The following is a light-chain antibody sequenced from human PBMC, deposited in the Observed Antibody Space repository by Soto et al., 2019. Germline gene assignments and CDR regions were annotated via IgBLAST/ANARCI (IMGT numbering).Light chain of an antibody. CDR1: QSISSW. CDR2: DAS. J-gene: IGKJ1*01. CDR3: QEYNSYSSA. V-gene: IGKV1-5*01. Sequence: DDRMTQSPSPLSATVGCRVPITCLASQSISSWLAWYQQKPGKAPKLLIYDASSLESGVPSRFSGSGYGTEFTLTISSLQPDDFATYYCQEYNSYSSAFGQGAKV.